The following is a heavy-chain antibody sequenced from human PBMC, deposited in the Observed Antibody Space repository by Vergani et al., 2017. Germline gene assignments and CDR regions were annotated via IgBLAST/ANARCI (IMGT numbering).Heavy chain of an antibody. CDR2: INHIGST. CDR1: GGSFSGYY. J-gene: IGHJ4*02. CDR3: ARGKTIAARASLYYFDY. V-gene: IGHV4-34*01. Sequence: QVQLQQWGAGLLKPSETMSLTCAVYGGSFSGYYWSWIRQPPGKGLAWIGEINHIGSTNYNPYLKSRVTISVDTSKNQFSLKLSSVTAADTAVYYCARGKTIAARASLYYFDYWGQGTLVTVSS. D-gene: IGHD6-6*01.